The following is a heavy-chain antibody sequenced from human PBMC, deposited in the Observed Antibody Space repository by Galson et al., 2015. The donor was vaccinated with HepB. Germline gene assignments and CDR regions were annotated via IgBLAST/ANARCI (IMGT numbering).Heavy chain of an antibody. J-gene: IGHJ4*02. CDR3: ATDSSGYYYFDY. D-gene: IGHD3-22*01. V-gene: IGHV1-18*01. Sequence: SVKVSCKASGYTFSSYGISWVRQAPGQGPEWMGLISGYRGDTNYAQNFQGRVTMTTDTSTSTAYMELRSLRSDDTAVYYCATDSSGYYYFDYWGQGTLVIVSS. CDR2: ISGYRGDT. CDR1: GYTFSSYG.